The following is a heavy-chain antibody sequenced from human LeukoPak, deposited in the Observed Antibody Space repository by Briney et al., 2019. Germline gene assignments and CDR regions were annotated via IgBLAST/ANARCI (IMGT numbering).Heavy chain of an antibody. Sequence: ASVKVSCKVSGYTLTELSMHWVRQAPGKGLEWMGGFDPEDGETIYAQKFQGRVTMTTDTSTSTAYMELRSLRSDDTAVYYCARGYPQGFGDYMIDYWGQGTLVTVSS. CDR1: GYTLTELS. CDR3: ARGYPQGFGDYMIDY. J-gene: IGHJ4*02. CDR2: FDPEDGET. D-gene: IGHD4-17*01. V-gene: IGHV1-24*01.